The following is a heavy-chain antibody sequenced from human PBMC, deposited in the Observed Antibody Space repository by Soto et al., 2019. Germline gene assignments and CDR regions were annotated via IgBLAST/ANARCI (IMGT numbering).Heavy chain of an antibody. Sequence: PSETLSLTCAVSGYSLSSGSYGGWIRQPPGKGPEWIASIYHGGTTFYNPSLKSRVTISVDTSKNHYSLKLKSVTAADTAVYYCARVHVMVVAGSTFDYWGPGTLVTVSS. D-gene: IGHD6-19*01. J-gene: IGHJ4*01. CDR1: GYSLSSGSY. V-gene: IGHV4-38-2*01. CDR2: IYHGGTT. CDR3: ARVHVMVVAGSTFDY.